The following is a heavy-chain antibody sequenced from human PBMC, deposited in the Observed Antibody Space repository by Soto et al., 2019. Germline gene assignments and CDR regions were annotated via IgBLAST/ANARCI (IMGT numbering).Heavy chain of an antibody. V-gene: IGHV4-61*01. D-gene: IGHD3-3*01. CDR3: ARAARPRGDYDFWSGYASTIDY. CDR1: GGSVSSGSYY. Sequence: PSETLSLTCTVSGGSVSSGSYYWSWIRQPPGKGLEWIGYIYYSGSTNYSPSLKSRVTISVDTSKNQFSLKLSSVTAADTAVYYCARAARPRGDYDFWSGYASTIDYWGQGTLVTVSS. CDR2: IYYSGST. J-gene: IGHJ4*02.